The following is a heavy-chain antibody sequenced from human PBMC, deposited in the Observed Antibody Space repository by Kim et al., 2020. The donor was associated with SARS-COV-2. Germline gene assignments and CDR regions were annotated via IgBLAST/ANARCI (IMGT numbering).Heavy chain of an antibody. J-gene: IGHJ4*02. CDR1: GGSISSYY. D-gene: IGHD3-10*01. CDR2: IYYSGST. V-gene: IGHV4-59*01. Sequence: SETLSLTCTVSGGSISSYYWSRIRQPPGKGLEWIGYIYYSGSTNYNPSLKSRVTISVDTSKNQFSLKLSSVTAADTAVYYCARDPGSYYGSGSHFDYWGQGTLVTVSS. CDR3: ARDPGSYYGSGSHFDY.